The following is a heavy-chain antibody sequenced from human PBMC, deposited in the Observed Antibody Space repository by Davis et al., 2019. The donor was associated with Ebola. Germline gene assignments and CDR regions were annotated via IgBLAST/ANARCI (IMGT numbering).Heavy chain of an antibody. J-gene: IGHJ4*02. V-gene: IGHV3-23*01. Sequence: GESLKISCAASGFTFSSYAMSWVRQAPGKGLEWVSAISGSGGSTYYADSVKGRFTISRDNSKNTLYLQMNSLRAEDTAVYYCAKDPAPGYFDYWGQGTLVTVSS. CDR1: GFTFSSYA. CDR3: AKDPAPGYFDY. CDR2: ISGSGGST.